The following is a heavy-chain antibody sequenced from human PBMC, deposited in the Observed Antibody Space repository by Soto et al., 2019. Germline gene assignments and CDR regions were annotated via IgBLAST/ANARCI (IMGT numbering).Heavy chain of an antibody. CDR2: ISGSGGGT. V-gene: IGHV3-23*01. Sequence: EVQLLDSGGGLVQPVGSLRLSCAASGFTFSSYAMSWVRQAPGKGLEWVASISGSGGGTYYADSVKGRLTISRDNSKNTLSLQMNSLRAEDTAVYYCAKSRGSGSYFNPSDAFDFWGQGTMVTVSS. D-gene: IGHD3-10*01. J-gene: IGHJ3*01. CDR3: AKSRGSGSYFNPSDAFDF. CDR1: GFTFSSYA.